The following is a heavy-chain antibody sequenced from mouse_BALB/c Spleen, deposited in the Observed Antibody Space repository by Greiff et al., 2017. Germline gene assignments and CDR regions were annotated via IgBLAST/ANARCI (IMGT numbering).Heavy chain of an antibody. CDR3: AREEYDVPVAY. D-gene: IGHD2-14*01. CDR1: GFSLTSYG. CDR2: IWAGGST. Sequence: VKLVESGPGLVAPSQSLSITCTVSGFSLTSYGVHWVRQPPGKGLEWLGVIWAGGSTNYNSALMSRLSISKDNSKSQVFLKMNSLQTDDTAMYYCAREEYDVPVAYWGQGTLVTVSA. J-gene: IGHJ3*01. V-gene: IGHV2-9*02.